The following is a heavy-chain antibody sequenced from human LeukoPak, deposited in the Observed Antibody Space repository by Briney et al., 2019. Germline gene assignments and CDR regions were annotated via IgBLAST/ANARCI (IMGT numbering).Heavy chain of an antibody. CDR1: GFTFSSYG. J-gene: IGHJ4*02. V-gene: IGHV3-23*01. D-gene: IGHD3-10*01. CDR3: AKQYYGSGSYYNFFGY. Sequence: GGSLGFSCAASGFTFSSYGMSWVRQAPGKGLEWVSAISGSGGSTYYADSVKGRFTISRDNSKNTLYLQMNSLRAEDMAVYYCAKQYYGSGSYYNFFGYWGQGTLVTVSS. CDR2: ISGSGGST.